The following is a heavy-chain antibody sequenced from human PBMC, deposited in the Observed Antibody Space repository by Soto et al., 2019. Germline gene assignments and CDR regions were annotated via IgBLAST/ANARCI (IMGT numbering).Heavy chain of an antibody. D-gene: IGHD2-8*02. CDR1: GGSFSGYS. V-gene: IGHV4-34*01. J-gene: IGHJ4*02. Sequence: SETLSLTCAVYGGSFSGYSWTWIRQPPGTGLEWIGEIDHTGSTNYNPSLKSRVTISVDTSKNQFSLKLTSVTAADTAVYYCARDKITGLFDYWGQGTLVTVSS. CDR3: ARDKITGLFDY. CDR2: IDHTGST.